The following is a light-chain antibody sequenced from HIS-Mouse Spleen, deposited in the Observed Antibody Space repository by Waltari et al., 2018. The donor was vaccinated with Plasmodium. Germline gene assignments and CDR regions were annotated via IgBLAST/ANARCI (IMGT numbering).Light chain of an antibody. CDR2: AAS. J-gene: IGKJ4*01. V-gene: IGKV1-8*01. Sequence: AIRMTQSPSSFSASTGDRVTITCRARQGISSYLAWYQQKPGKAPKLLIYAASNLQSGVPSRFSGSGSGTDFTLTISCLQSEDFATYYCQQYYSYLLTFGGGTKVEIK. CDR3: QQYYSYLLT. CDR1: QGISSY.